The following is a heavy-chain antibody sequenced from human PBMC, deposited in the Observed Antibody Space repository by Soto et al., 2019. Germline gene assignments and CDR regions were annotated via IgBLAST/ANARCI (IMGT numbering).Heavy chain of an antibody. CDR1: GYSFTSYW. D-gene: IGHD3-3*01. J-gene: IGHJ6*02. CDR2: IYPGDSDT. Sequence: PGESLKISCKGSGYSFTSYWIGWVRQMPGKGLEWMGIIYPGDSDTRYSPSFQGQVTISADKSISTAYLQWSSLKASGTAMYYCARQTIDFWSGYGYYYYGMDVWGQGTTVTVSS. CDR3: ARQTIDFWSGYGYYYYGMDV. V-gene: IGHV5-51*01.